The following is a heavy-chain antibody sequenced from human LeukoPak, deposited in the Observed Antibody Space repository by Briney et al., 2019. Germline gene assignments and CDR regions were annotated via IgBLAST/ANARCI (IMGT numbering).Heavy chain of an antibody. CDR2: ISSSSSYI. D-gene: IGHD3-10*01. V-gene: IGHV3-21*01. CDR1: GFTFSSYS. Sequence: TGGSLRLSCAASGFTFSSYSMNWVRQAPGKGLEWVSSISSSSSYIYYADSVKGRFTISRDNAKNSLYLQMNSLRAEDTAVYYCARAKNAGFGEYFQHWGQGTLVTASS. J-gene: IGHJ1*01. CDR3: ARAKNAGFGEYFQH.